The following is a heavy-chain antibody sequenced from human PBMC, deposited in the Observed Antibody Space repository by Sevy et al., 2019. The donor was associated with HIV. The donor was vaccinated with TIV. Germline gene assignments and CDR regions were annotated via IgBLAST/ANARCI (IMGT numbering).Heavy chain of an antibody. V-gene: IGHV3-73*01. CDR3: TSSFGQRITIFGVARGGMDV. J-gene: IGHJ6*02. Sequence: GGSLRLSCAASGFTFSGSAMHWVRQASGKGREWVGRIRSKAKSYAKAYVASVKGRFTISRDDSKNTAYLQMNSLKTEDTAVYYCTSSFGQRITIFGVARGGMDVWGQGTTVTVSS. D-gene: IGHD3-3*01. CDR1: GFTFSGSA. CDR2: IRSKAKSYAK.